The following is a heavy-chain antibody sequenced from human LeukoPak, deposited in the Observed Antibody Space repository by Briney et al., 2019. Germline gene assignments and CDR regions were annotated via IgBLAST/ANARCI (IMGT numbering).Heavy chain of an antibody. CDR3: ARGGHYFDF. CDR1: GYIFNTYD. CDR2: ININTRNP. V-gene: IGHV7-4-1*02. Sequence: GASVKVSCKASGYIFNTYDMNWVRQAPGQGLEWMGSININTRNPTYAQGLRGRFVFSLDTSVTTTYLQINSLKAEDTAVYYCARGGHYFDFWGQGTLVTVSS. J-gene: IGHJ4*02.